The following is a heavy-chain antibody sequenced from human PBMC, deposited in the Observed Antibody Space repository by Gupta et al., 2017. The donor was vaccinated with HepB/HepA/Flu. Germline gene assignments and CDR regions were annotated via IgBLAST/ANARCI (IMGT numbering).Heavy chain of an antibody. D-gene: IGHD3-3*01. CDR3: ARIGFRRFLEWTPYYYYYMDV. V-gene: IGHV4-39*01. Sequence: QLQLQESGPGLVKPSETLSLTCTVSGGSISRSSYYWGWIRQPPGKGLEWIGSIYYSGSTYYNPSLKSRVTISVDTSKNQFSLKLSSVTAADTAVYYCARIGFRRFLEWTPYYYYYMDVWGKGTTVTVSS. CDR1: GGSISRSSYY. J-gene: IGHJ6*03. CDR2: IYYSGST.